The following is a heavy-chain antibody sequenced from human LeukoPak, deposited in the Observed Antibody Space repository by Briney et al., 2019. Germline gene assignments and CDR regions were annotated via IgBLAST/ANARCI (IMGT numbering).Heavy chain of an antibody. CDR1: GYTFTSYY. Sequence: ASVKVSCKASGYTFTSYYMHWVRQAPGQGLEWMGWMNPNSGNTGYAQKFQGRVTMTRNTSISTAYMELSSLRSEDTAVYYCARGSGQGYDILTGYPDYWGQGTLVTVSS. CDR2: MNPNSGNT. CDR3: ARGSGQGYDILTGYPDY. D-gene: IGHD3-9*01. J-gene: IGHJ4*02. V-gene: IGHV1-8*02.